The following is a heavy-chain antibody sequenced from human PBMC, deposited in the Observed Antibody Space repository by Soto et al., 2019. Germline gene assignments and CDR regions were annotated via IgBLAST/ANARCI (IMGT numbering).Heavy chain of an antibody. Sequence: FLKICCRWSGYRSIGYWIGWVRKKQGNGLEKLGIIYPGDSDTRYSPSFQGQVTISADKSISTAYLQWSSLKASDTAMYYCARQGHYYDIIGYYPVSDSYYYYGIDVRGQAPLVSGSS. CDR3: ARQGHYYDIIGYYPVSDSYYYYGIDV. J-gene: IGHJ6*01. V-gene: IGHV5-51*01. CDR2: IYPGDSDT. D-gene: IGHD3-22*01. CDR1: GYRSIGYW.